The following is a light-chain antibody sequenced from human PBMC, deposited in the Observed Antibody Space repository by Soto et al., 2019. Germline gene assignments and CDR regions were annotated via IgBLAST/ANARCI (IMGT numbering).Light chain of an antibody. CDR3: QQYDVYPYT. Sequence: DIQMTQSPSTLSASVGDRVTITCRASQSIGSWLAWYQQKPGKAPNLLIYKASSLESGVPSRFSGSGSGTEFTRTISSLQPDDFATYYCQQYDVYPYTFGQGTKLEIK. CDR1: QSIGSW. V-gene: IGKV1-5*03. CDR2: KAS. J-gene: IGKJ2*01.